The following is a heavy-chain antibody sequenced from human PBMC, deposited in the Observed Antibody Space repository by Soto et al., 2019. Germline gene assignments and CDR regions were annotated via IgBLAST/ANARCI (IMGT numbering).Heavy chain of an antibody. V-gene: IGHV3-30*18. D-gene: IGHD5-18*01. CDR3: AKRGVVDTPLFDP. Sequence: GGSLRLSCAASGFTFSSYGMHWVRQAPGKGLEWVAVISYDGSNKYYADSVKGRFTISRDNSKNTLYLQMNSLRAEDTAVYYCAKRGVVDTPLFDPWGQGTLVTVSS. CDR2: ISYDGSNK. CDR1: GFTFSSYG. J-gene: IGHJ5*02.